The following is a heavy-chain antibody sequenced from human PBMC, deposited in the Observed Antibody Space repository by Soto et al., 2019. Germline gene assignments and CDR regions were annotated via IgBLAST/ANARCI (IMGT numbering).Heavy chain of an antibody. D-gene: IGHD5-18*01. Sequence: PGESLKISCKGSGYSFTSYWITWVRQMPGKGLEWMGKIDPSDSSTNYSPSFQGHVTISTDKSINTVYLQWSSLRASDTAMYYCARCGYTYCLAHDYWGQGTLVTVFS. V-gene: IGHV5-10-1*01. CDR2: IDPSDSST. J-gene: IGHJ4*02. CDR3: ARCGYTYCLAHDY. CDR1: GYSFTSYW.